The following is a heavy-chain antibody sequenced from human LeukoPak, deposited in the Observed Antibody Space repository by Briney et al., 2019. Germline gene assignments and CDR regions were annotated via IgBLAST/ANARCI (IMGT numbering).Heavy chain of an antibody. D-gene: IGHD5-12*01. CDR3: AKDQGTVSGYDSSQGATRSYFDY. CDR1: GFTFSSYG. V-gene: IGHV3-23*01. Sequence: GGSLRLSCAASGFTFSSYGMSWVRQAPGKGLEWVSAISGSGGSTYYADSVKGRFTISRDNSKNTLYLQMNSLRAEDTAVYYCAKDQGTVSGYDSSQGATRSYFDYWGQGTLVTVSS. J-gene: IGHJ4*02. CDR2: ISGSGGST.